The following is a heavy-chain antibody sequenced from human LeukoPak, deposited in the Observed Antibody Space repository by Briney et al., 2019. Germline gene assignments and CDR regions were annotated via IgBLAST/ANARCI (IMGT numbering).Heavy chain of an antibody. D-gene: IGHD3-9*01. J-gene: IGHJ4*02. Sequence: PGGSLRLSCAASGFTFSNYAMSWVRQAPGKGLEWVSAISGSGGSTYYADSVKGRFTISRDNSKNTLYLQMNSLRAEDTAVYYRAKSRSFHWSPPDSWGQGPLVTVS. CDR2: ISGSGGST. V-gene: IGHV3-23*01. CDR3: AKSRSFHWSPPDS. CDR1: GFTFSNYA.